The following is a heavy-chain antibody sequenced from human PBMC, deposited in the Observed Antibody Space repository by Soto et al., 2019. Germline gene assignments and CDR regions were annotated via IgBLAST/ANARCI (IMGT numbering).Heavy chain of an antibody. CDR1: GGSISRYY. Sequence: PWETLSLTCTVSGGSISRYYWSWIRQPPGKGLEWSGYSYYSGSTNYNPSLKSRVTISVDTSKNQFSLKRSSVTAADTAVYYCARDVGYCSSTSCPHRYYYYYMDVWGKGTTVTVSS. D-gene: IGHD2-2*01. CDR2: SYYSGST. J-gene: IGHJ6*03. V-gene: IGHV4-59*01. CDR3: ARDVGYCSSTSCPHRYYYYYMDV.